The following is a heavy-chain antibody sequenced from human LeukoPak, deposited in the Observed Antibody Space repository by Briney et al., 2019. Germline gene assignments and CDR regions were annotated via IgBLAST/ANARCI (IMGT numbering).Heavy chain of an antibody. CDR2: INHSGST. D-gene: IGHD3-22*01. Sequence: SETLSLTCAAYGGSFSGYYWSWIRQPPGKGLEWIGEINHSGSTYYNPSLKSRVTISVDTSKNQFSLKLSSVTAADAAVYYCARHRGYYDRANEAFDIWGQGTMVTVSS. CDR1: GGSFSGYY. V-gene: IGHV4-34*01. J-gene: IGHJ3*02. CDR3: ARHRGYYDRANEAFDI.